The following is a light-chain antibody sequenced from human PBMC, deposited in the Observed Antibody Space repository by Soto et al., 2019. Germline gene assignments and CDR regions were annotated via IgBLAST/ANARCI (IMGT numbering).Light chain of an antibody. CDR2: GAS. CDR1: QRVSSN. J-gene: IGKJ1*01. V-gene: IGKV3-15*01. Sequence: EIVMTQSPATLSVSQGERATLSCRASQRVSSNLACYQQKPVQAPRLLIYGASTSATGIPARFSGSGSETEITLTISSLQSEDFAVYCCQQYNNLPPLTLGQGTKVEIK. CDR3: QQYNNLPPLT.